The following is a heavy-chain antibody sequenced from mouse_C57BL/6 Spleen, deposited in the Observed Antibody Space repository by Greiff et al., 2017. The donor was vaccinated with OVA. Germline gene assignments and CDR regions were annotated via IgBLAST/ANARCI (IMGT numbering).Heavy chain of an antibody. CDR1: GFNIKDDY. D-gene: IGHD1-1*01. J-gene: IGHJ2*01. CDR3: TTGYYYGSSHYFDY. V-gene: IGHV14-4*01. CDR2: IDPANGDT. Sequence: VQLKQSGAELVRPGASVKLSCTASGFNIKDDYMHWVKQRPEQGLEWIGWIDPANGDTEYASKFQGKATITADTSSNTAYLQLSRLTSEDTAVYYCTTGYYYGSSHYFDYWGQGTTLTVSS.